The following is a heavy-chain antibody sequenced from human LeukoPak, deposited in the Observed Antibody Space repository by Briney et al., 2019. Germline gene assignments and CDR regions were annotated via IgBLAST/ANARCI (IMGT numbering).Heavy chain of an antibody. CDR2: ISSSSSYI. CDR1: GFTVSSNY. J-gene: IGHJ4*02. V-gene: IGHV3-21*01. D-gene: IGHD6-19*01. CDR3: ARDPSGWYNSIDY. Sequence: GSLRLSCAASGFTVSSNYMSWVRQAPGKGLEWVSSISSSSSYIYYADSVKGRFTIPRDNAKNSLYLQMNSLRAEDTAVYYCARDPSGWYNSIDYWGQGTLVTVSS.